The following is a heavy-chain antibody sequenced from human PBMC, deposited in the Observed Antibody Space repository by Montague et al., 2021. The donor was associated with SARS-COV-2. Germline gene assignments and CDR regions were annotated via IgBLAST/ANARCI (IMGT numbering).Heavy chain of an antibody. CDR2: INHSGTA. CDR1: GGSFSVYY. CDR3: AKEREVVRAARTLVAFDL. J-gene: IGHJ3*01. V-gene: IGHV4-34*01. Sequence: SETLSLTCAVYGGSFSVYYWSWLRQSPRSGLEWLAEINHSGTANYNPSLKSRVSISVDTSKNQFTLKLTPVTTADTAMYYCAKEREVVRAARTLVAFDLWGQGTMVTVSS. D-gene: IGHD2-2*01.